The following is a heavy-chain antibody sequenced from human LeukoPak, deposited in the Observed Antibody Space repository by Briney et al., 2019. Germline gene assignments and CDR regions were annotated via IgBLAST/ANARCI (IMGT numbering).Heavy chain of an antibody. Sequence: SDTLSLTCTVSGGSISSYYWSWIRQPAGKGLEWIGRIYTSGSTNYNPSLKSRVTMSVDTSKNQFSLKLSSVTAADTAVYYCARDSRCSGGSCYLGLNWFDPWGQGTLVTVSS. D-gene: IGHD2-15*01. CDR1: GGSISSYY. CDR3: ARDSRCSGGSCYLGLNWFDP. CDR2: IYTSGST. J-gene: IGHJ5*02. V-gene: IGHV4-4*07.